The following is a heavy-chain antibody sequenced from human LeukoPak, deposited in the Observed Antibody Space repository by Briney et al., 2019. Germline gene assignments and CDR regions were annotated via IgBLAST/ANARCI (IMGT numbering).Heavy chain of an antibody. CDR1: GGSFSGYY. Sequence: PSETLSLTCAVYGGSFSGYYWSWIRQPPGKGLEWIGEINHSGSTNYNPSLKSRVTISVDTSKNQFSLKLSSVTAADTAVYYCARVGPWSSGMNYWGQGTLVTVSS. J-gene: IGHJ4*02. CDR2: INHSGST. CDR3: ARVGPWSSGMNY. D-gene: IGHD6-19*01. V-gene: IGHV4-34*01.